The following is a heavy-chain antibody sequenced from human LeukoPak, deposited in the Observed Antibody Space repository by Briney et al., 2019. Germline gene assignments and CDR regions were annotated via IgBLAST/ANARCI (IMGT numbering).Heavy chain of an antibody. CDR1: GGSISSYY. D-gene: IGHD4-17*01. J-gene: IGHJ2*01. V-gene: IGHV4-59*01. Sequence: SETLSLTCTVSGGSISSYYWSWIRQPPGKGLEWIGYIYYSRSTNYKPSLKTRVTISVDTSKNQFSLKLSSVTAADTAVYYCARDDYGDYAGNWYFDLWGRGTLVTVSS. CDR3: ARDDYGDYAGNWYFDL. CDR2: IYYSRST.